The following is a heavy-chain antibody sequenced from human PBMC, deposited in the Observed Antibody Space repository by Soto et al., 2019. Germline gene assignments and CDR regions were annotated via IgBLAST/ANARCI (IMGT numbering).Heavy chain of an antibody. D-gene: IGHD3-10*01. J-gene: IGHJ4*02. V-gene: IGHV4-39*01. CDR1: GGSISSSSDY. Sequence: SETLSLTCTVSGGSISSSSDYWGWIRQPPGKGLEWIGSIYYSGSTYYNPSLKSRVTISVDTSKNQFSLKLSSVTAADTAVYYCYYGSGSYRYYFDYWGQGTLVTVSS. CDR2: IYYSGST. CDR3: YYGSGSYRYYFDY.